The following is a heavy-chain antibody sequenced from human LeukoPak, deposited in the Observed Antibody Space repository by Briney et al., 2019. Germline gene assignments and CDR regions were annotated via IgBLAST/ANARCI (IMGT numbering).Heavy chain of an antibody. J-gene: IGHJ6*03. D-gene: IGHD3-9*01. CDR1: GGSISSNSYS. CDR2: IFYSGST. V-gene: IGHV4-39*01. Sequence: SETLSLTCTVSGGSISSNSYSWGWIRQPPAKGLEWIGSIFYSGSTSYNPSLKSRVTISVDTSKSQFSLKLSSVTAADTAVYYCARVHFLTGYNYGYYYYYYYMDVWGKGTTVTVSS. CDR3: ARVHFLTGYNYGYYYYYYYMDV.